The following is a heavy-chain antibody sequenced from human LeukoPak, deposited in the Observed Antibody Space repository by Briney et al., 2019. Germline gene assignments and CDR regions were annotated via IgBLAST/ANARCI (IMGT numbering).Heavy chain of an antibody. CDR2: ISYSGST. CDR1: GGSFSSHY. V-gene: IGHV4-59*11. Sequence: SETLSLTCTVSGGSFSSHYWTWIRQPPGKGLEWIGHISYSGSTNYNPSLKSRVTISVDTSKTQFSLKLSSVTAADTAVYYCARYEVLMGTRFDPWGQGTLVTVSS. CDR3: ARYEVLMGTRFDP. D-gene: IGHD1-14*01. J-gene: IGHJ5*02.